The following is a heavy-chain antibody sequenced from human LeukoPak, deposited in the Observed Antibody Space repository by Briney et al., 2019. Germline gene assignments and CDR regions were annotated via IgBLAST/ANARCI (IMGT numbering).Heavy chain of an antibody. Sequence: GGSLRLSCAASGFTFSDYYMTWIRRAPGKGLEWVSYISSSSSYANYADSVKGRFTISRDNAENSLYLQMNSVRAEDSAVYYCARVRGRQQLVYFDYWGQGTLVTVSS. CDR3: ARVRGRQQLVYFDY. D-gene: IGHD6-13*01. V-gene: IGHV3-11*06. CDR2: ISSSSSYA. J-gene: IGHJ4*02. CDR1: GFTFSDYY.